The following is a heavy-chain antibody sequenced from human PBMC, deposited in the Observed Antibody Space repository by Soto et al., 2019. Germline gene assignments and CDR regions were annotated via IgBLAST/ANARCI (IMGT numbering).Heavy chain of an antibody. V-gene: IGHV1-8*01. Sequence: QVQLVQSGAEVKKPGASVKVSCKASGYTFTSYDINWVRQATGQGLEWMGWMNPNSGNTGYAQKFQGRVTMTKNTSISTAYMELSSLRSEDTAVYYCARGHHDYGDYERDYWGQGTLVTVSS. J-gene: IGHJ4*02. CDR3: ARGHHDYGDYERDY. CDR2: MNPNSGNT. D-gene: IGHD4-17*01. CDR1: GYTFTSYD.